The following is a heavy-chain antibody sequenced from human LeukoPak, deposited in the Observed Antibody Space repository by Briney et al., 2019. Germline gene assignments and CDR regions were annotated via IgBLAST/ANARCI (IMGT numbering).Heavy chain of an antibody. CDR3: ARDRDCSGGSCYSHYYYYYMDV. D-gene: IGHD2-15*01. CDR1: GGSISSSSYY. CDR2: IYYSGST. V-gene: IGHV4-39*07. J-gene: IGHJ6*03. Sequence: SETLSLTCTVSGGSISSSSYYWGWIRQPPGKGLEWIGSIYYSGSTYYNPSLKSRVAISVDTSKNQFSLKLSSVTAADTAVYYCARDRDCSGGSCYSHYYYYYMDVWGKGTTVTVSS.